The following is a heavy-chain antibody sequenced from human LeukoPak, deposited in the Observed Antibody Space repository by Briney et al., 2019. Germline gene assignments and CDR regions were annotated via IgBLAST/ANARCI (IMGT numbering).Heavy chain of an antibody. CDR2: ISDSGSA. D-gene: IGHD3-10*01. CDR1: GGSIRSYY. V-gene: IGHV4-59*08. Sequence: PSETLSLTCTVSGGSIRSYYWSWIRQPPGKGLEWIGYISDSGSANYNPSLESRVTISVDTSKNQFSLKLNSVTAADTAIYYCARHSGIGLDSWGQGTLVAVSS. J-gene: IGHJ4*02. CDR3: ARHSGIGLDS.